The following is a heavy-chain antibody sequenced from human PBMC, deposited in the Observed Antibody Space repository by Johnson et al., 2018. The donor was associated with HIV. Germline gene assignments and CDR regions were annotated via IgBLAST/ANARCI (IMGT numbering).Heavy chain of an antibody. CDR3: ARDGDDSTSSSGAFDI. Sequence: MLLVESGGGLVQPGGSLRLSCAASGFTFSSYAMSWVRQAPGKGLEWVSAISGSGGSTYYADSVKGRFTISRDSANNTLFLQMNNVRLEDTAVYYCARDGDDSTSSSGAFDIWGQGTMVTVSS. J-gene: IGHJ3*02. V-gene: IGHV3-23*04. D-gene: IGHD6-6*01. CDR1: GFTFSSYA. CDR2: ISGSGGST.